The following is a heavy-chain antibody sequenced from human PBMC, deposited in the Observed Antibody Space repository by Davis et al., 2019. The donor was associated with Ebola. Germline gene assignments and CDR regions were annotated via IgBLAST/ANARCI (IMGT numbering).Heavy chain of an antibody. CDR3: ARVDCSSTSCQHDMDV. V-gene: IGHV4-34*01. Sequence: PSETLSLTCTVSGGSISSYYWSWVRQPPGKGLEWIGEINHSGSTNYNPSLKSRVTISVDTSKNQFSLKLSSVTAADTAVYYCARVDCSSTSCQHDMDVWGKGTTVTVSS. D-gene: IGHD2-2*01. CDR1: GGSISSYY. J-gene: IGHJ6*03. CDR2: INHSGST.